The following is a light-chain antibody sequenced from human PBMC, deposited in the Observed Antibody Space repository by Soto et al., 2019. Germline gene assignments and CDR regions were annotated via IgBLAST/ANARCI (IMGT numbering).Light chain of an antibody. Sequence: QSALTQPPSVSGAPGQRVTISCTGSSSNIGAGYNVHWYQQLPGTAPKLLIYGNCNRPSGVPDRFSGSKSGTSASLAITGLQAEDEADYYCQSYDSSLSGWVFGGGTQLTVL. CDR2: GNC. CDR3: QSYDSSLSGWV. J-gene: IGLJ3*02. CDR1: SSNIGAGYN. V-gene: IGLV1-40*01.